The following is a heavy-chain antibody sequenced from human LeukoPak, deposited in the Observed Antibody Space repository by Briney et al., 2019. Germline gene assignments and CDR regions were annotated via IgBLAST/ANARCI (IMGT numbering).Heavy chain of an antibody. Sequence: ASVKVSCKASGYTFTSYYMHWVRQAPGQGLEWMGWINPNSGGTNYAQKFQGRVTMTRDTSISTAYMELSRLRSDGTAVYYCARLGDYGLPGDAFDIWGQGTMVTVSS. D-gene: IGHD4-17*01. CDR1: GYTFTSYY. J-gene: IGHJ3*02. CDR3: ARLGDYGLPGDAFDI. V-gene: IGHV1-2*02. CDR2: INPNSGGT.